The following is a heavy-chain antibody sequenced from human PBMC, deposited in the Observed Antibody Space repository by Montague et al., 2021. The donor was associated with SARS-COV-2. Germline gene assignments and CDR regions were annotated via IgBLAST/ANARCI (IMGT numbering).Heavy chain of an antibody. V-gene: IGHV4-39*07. CDR1: GGSIGSSSYY. CDR2: IYYSGST. J-gene: IGHJ6*02. Sequence: SETLSLTCTVSGGSIGSSSYYWGWIRQPPGKGLEWIGSIYYSGSTYYNPSLKSRVTISVDTSKNQFSLKLSSVTAADMAVYYCARVGRQQLVRLSGMDVWGQGTTVTVSS. CDR3: ARVGRQQLVRLSGMDV. D-gene: IGHD6-13*01.